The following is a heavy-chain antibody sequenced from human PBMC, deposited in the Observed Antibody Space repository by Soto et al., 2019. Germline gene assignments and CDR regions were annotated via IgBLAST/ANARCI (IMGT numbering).Heavy chain of an antibody. CDR3: AKVRVPKTGDKYYYYYYGMDV. V-gene: IGHV3-30*18. CDR1: GFTFSSYG. CDR2: ISYDGSNK. J-gene: IGHJ6*02. Sequence: GGSLRLSCAASGFTFSSYGMHWVRQAPGKGLEWVAVISYDGSNKYYADSVKGRFTISRDNSKNTLYLQMNSLRAEDTAVYYCAKVRVPKTGDKYYYYYYGMDVWGQGTTVTVSS. D-gene: IGHD7-27*01.